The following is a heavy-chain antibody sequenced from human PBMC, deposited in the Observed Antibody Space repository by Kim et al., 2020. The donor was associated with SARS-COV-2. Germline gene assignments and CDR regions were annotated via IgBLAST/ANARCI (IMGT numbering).Heavy chain of an antibody. V-gene: IGHV3-30*07. CDR3: ARDLTVGATLPHDY. J-gene: IGHJ4*02. Sequence: ASSVKGRFTISRDNSKNTLYLQMNSLRAEDTAVYYCARDLTVGATLPHDYWGQGTLVTVSS. D-gene: IGHD1-26*01.